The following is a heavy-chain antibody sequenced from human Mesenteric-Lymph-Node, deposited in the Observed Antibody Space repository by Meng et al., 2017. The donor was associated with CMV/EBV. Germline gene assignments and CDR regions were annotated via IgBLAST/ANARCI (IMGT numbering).Heavy chain of an antibody. CDR1: GYNFTDYY. Sequence: SVKVSCTAYGYNFTDYYINWVRQAPGPGLEWMGRINPNSGATNYAQKFQDRVTMTMDTSISPAYMELGWLRSDDTAIYYCATLNFDYWGQGTLVTVSS. CDR3: ATLNFDY. V-gene: IGHV1-2*06. J-gene: IGHJ4*02. CDR2: INPNSGAT.